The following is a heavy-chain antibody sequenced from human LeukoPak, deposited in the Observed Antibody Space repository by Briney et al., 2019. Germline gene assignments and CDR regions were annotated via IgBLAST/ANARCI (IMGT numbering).Heavy chain of an antibody. CDR2: ISYSGST. V-gene: IGHV4-59*01. CDR3: AGIAAAGTQPIDY. J-gene: IGHJ4*02. Sequence: SETLSLTCSVSGGSISSYYWSWIRQPPGKGLEYIGYISYSGSTNYNPSLKSRVTISVDTSKNQFSLKLSSVTAADTAVYYCAGIAAAGTQPIDYWGQGTLVTVSS. CDR1: GGSISSYY. D-gene: IGHD6-13*01.